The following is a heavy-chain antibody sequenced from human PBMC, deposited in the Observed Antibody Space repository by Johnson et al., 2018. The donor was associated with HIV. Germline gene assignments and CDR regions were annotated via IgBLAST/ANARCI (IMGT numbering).Heavy chain of an antibody. CDR2: ISSSGSSR. V-gene: IGHV3-11*04. CDR1: GLTFSDYY. D-gene: IGHD1-1*01. Sequence: QVQLLESGGGLVKPGGSLIVSCEASGLTFSDYYMSWIRQAPGKGLEWVSYISSSGSSRYYADSVKGRFTISRDNSKNTLYLQMGSLRAEDMAVYYCARVPSGTPSSIWGQGTKVTVS. CDR3: ARVPSGTPSSI. J-gene: IGHJ3*02.